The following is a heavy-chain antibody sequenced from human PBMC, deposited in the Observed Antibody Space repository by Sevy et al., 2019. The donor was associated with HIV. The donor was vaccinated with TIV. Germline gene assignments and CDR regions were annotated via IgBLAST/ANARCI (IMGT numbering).Heavy chain of an antibody. J-gene: IGHJ6*02. D-gene: IGHD2-15*01. V-gene: IGHV3-30-3*01. CDR3: ARPNEDMSYYYGMDV. Sequence: GGSLRLSCAASGFTFSSYAMHWVRQAPGKGLEWVAVISYDGSNKYYADSVKGRFTISRDNSKNTLYLQMNSLRAEDTAVYYCARPNEDMSYYYGMDVWGQGTTVTVSS. CDR1: GFTFSSYA. CDR2: ISYDGSNK.